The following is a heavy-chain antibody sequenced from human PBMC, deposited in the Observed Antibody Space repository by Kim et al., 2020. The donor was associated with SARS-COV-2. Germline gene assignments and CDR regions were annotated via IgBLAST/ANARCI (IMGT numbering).Heavy chain of an antibody. D-gene: IGHD3-3*01. CDR2: ISSSSSYI. J-gene: IGHJ4*02. Sequence: GGSLRLSCAASGFTFSSYSMNWVRQAPGKGLEWVSSISSSSSYIYYADSVKGRFTISRDNAKNSLYLQMNRLRAEDTAVYYCAGGGFLEWFNKDYWGQGTLVTVSS. CDR3: AGGGFLEWFNKDY. CDR1: GFTFSSYS. V-gene: IGHV3-21*01.